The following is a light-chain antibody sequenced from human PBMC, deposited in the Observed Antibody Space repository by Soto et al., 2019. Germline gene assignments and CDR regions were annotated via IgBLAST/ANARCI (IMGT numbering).Light chain of an antibody. V-gene: IGKV3D-15*01. CDR1: QYVSTN. CDR2: DIS. CDR3: QHYANWPLT. J-gene: IGKJ4*01. Sequence: ETVMTQFPATLSVSPGERATLSCRASQYVSTNLAWYQQQPGQPPRLLIYDISNRATGIPARFSGSGSETEFALTITSLQSEDFAVYYCQHYANWPLTFGGGTRVESK.